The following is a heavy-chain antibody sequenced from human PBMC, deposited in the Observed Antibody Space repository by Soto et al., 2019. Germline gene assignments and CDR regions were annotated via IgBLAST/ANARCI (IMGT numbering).Heavy chain of an antibody. CDR2: IYYSGST. V-gene: IGHV4-59*01. CDR1: GGSISSYY. CDR3: ARPGGGRYDYIWGSYRSWFDP. D-gene: IGHD3-16*02. J-gene: IGHJ5*02. Sequence: QVQLQESGPGLVKPSETLSLTCTVSGGSISSYYWSWIRQPPGKGLEWIGYIYYSGSTNYNPSLKSRVTISVDTSKNQSSLKLSSVTAADTAVYYCARPGGGRYDYIWGSYRSWFDPWGQGTLVTVSS.